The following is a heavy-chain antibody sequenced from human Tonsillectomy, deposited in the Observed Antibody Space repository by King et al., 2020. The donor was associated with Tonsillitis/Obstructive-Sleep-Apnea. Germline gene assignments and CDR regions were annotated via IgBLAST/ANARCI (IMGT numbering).Heavy chain of an antibody. CDR3: AREGRYYYDSSGYYQYYFDY. Sequence: VQLQESGPGLVKPSQTLSLTCTVSGGSISSGGYYWSWIRQHPGKGLEWIGYIYYSGSTYYNPSLKSRVTISVDTSKNQVSLKLSSVTAADTAVYYCAREGRYYYDSSGYYQYYFDYWGQGTLVTVSS. J-gene: IGHJ4*02. CDR1: GGSISSGGYY. CDR2: IYYSGST. V-gene: IGHV4-31*03. D-gene: IGHD3-22*01.